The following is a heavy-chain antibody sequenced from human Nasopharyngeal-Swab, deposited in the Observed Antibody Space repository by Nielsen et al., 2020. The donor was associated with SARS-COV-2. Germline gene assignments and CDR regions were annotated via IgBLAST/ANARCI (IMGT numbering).Heavy chain of an antibody. D-gene: IGHD6-19*01. CDR3: AKDNGAGTFYYYYGMDV. V-gene: IGHV3-9*01. CDR1: GFTFDDYA. Sequence: SLKISCAASGFTFDDYAMHWVRQAPGKGLEWVPGISWNSGSIGYADSVKGRFTISRDNAKNSLYLQMNSLRAEDTALYYCAKDNGAGTFYYYYGMDVWGQGTTVTVSS. J-gene: IGHJ6*02. CDR2: ISWNSGSI.